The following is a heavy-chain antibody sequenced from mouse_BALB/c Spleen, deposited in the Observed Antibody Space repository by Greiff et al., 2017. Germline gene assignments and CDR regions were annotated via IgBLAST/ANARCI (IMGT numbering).Heavy chain of an antibody. V-gene: IGHV3-2*02. CDR1: GYSITSDYA. CDR2: ISYSGST. D-gene: IGHD2-3*01. J-gene: IGHJ3*01. CDR3: ARGGNGYYLAY. Sequence: EVQLQQSGPGLVKPSQSLSLTCTVTGYSITSDYAWNWIRQFPGNKLEWMGYISYSGSTSYNPSLKSRISITRDTSKNQFFLQLNSVTTEDTATYYCARGGNGYYLAYWGQGTLVTVSA.